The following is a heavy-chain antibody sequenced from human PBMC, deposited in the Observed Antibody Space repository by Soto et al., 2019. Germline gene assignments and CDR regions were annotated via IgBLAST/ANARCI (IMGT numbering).Heavy chain of an antibody. D-gene: IGHD1-26*01. V-gene: IGHV1-45*02. J-gene: IGHJ5*02. Sequence: GASVKXSCKALGNTFTYRYLHWVRQAPGQALEWMGWITPFNGDVHYAQKFQERVTITRDRSINTAYMRMSSLRSEDTAMYYCAIGGAGSGPFTWELPDRWGQGTLVTLSS. CDR2: ITPFNGDV. CDR3: AIGGAGSGPFTWELPDR. CDR1: GNTFTYRY.